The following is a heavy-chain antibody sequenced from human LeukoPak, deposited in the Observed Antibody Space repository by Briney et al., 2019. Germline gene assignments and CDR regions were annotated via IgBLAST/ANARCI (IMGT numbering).Heavy chain of an antibody. J-gene: IGHJ5*02. CDR3: ARDYSDTGFDP. D-gene: IGHD3-9*01. Sequence: SETLSLTCTVSGGSISSGSYYWSWIRQPAGKGLEWIGRIYTSGSTNYNPSLESRVTISVDTSKNQFSLKLSSVTAADTAVYYCARDYSDTGFDPWGQGTLVTVSS. V-gene: IGHV4-61*02. CDR1: GGSISSGSYY. CDR2: IYTSGST.